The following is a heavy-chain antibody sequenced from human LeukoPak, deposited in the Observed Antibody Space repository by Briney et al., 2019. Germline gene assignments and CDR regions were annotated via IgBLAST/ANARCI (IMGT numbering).Heavy chain of an antibody. CDR2: ISSSSSYI. V-gene: IGHV3-21*01. CDR1: GFTFTNYG. D-gene: IGHD2-8*01. J-gene: IGHJ4*02. Sequence: GRSLRLSCAASGFTFTNYGMHWVRQAPGKGLEWVSSISSSSSYIYYADSVKGRFTISRDNAKNSLYLQMNSLRAEDTAVYYCARAPMVLVLDYWGQGTLVTVSS. CDR3: ARAPMVLVLDY.